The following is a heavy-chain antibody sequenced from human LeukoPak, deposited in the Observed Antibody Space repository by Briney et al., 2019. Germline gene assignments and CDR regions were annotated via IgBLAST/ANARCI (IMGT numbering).Heavy chain of an antibody. CDR3: ARGRYGPRLGN. CDR2: INNSGST. J-gene: IGHJ4*02. D-gene: IGHD3-16*01. Sequence: TSETLSLTCAVYGASFSDSYWSWIRQSPEKGLEWIGEINNSGSTSYNPSLNSRVIMSVDRSKNQFSLRLTSVTAADTAVYYCARGRYGPRLGNWGQGTLVTVPS. V-gene: IGHV4-34*01. CDR1: GASFSDSY.